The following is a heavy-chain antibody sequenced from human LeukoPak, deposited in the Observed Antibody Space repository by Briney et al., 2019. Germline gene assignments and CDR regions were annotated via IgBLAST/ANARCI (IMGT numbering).Heavy chain of an antibody. J-gene: IGHJ4*02. V-gene: IGHV3-74*01. CDR2: IKGDGIST. Sequence: PGGSLRLSCAASGFDFSSNWMHWVRHAPGQGLVWVSRIKGDGISTNYADSVKGRFTNSRDIAKNTLYLQMNSLRAEDTGVYYCAKDHYWSIDYWGRGTLVTVSS. CDR3: AKDHYWSIDY. CDR1: GFDFSSNW. D-gene: IGHD3-3*01.